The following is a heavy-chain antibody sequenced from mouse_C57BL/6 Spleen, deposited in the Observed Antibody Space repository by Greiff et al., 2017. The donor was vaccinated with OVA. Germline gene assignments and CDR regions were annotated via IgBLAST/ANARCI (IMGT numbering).Heavy chain of an antibody. V-gene: IGHV1-74*01. CDR3: AMEGRPDDY. CDR1: GYTFTSYW. CDR2: FHPSDSDT. Sequence: QVQLQQPGAELVKPGASVTVSCQASGYTFTSYWMHWVKQRPGQGLVWIGRFHPSDSDTNYNQKFKGKATLTVDKSSSPAYKQLSSQTSEDSAVYYCAMEGRPDDYWGQGTTRTVSS. D-gene: IGHD3-3*01. J-gene: IGHJ2*01.